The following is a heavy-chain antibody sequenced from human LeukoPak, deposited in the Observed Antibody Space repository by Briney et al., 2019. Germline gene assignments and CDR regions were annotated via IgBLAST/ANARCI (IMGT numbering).Heavy chain of an antibody. CDR3: ARRVAGLSYGVDV. V-gene: IGHV4-39*01. D-gene: IGHD6-19*01. CDR2: IYYSGST. Sequence: PSETLSLTCTVSGGSISSSSNFWGWIRQPPVKGLEWIGSIYYSGSTYYSPSLKSRVTISVDTSKNQFSLKLSSVTAADTAVYYCARRVAGLSYGVDVWGQGTTVTVSS. CDR1: GGSISSSSNF. J-gene: IGHJ6*02.